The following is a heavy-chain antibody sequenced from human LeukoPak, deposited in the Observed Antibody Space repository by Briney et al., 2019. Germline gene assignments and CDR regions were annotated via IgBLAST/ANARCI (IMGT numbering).Heavy chain of an antibody. Sequence: SETLSPTCAVYGGSFSGYYWSWIRQHPGKGLEWIGYIYYSGSTYYNPSLKSRVTISVDTSKNQFSLKLSSVTAADTAVYYCARALAAAPDYWGQGTLVTVSS. V-gene: IGHV4-31*11. CDR3: ARALAAAPDY. CDR1: GGSFSGYY. J-gene: IGHJ4*02. D-gene: IGHD6-13*01. CDR2: IYYSGST.